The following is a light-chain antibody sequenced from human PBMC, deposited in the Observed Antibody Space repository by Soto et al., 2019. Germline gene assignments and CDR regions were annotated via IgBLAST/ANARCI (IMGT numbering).Light chain of an antibody. CDR2: GAS. J-gene: IGKJ4*01. CDR1: QSVSSNY. Sequence: EIVLTQSPGTLSSSPGERITLSCRSSQSVSSNYLAWYQQKPGQAPRLLIYGASSRATGIPDRFSGSWSGTDCTLTISRLEPEDVAVFYCQQYGSSPLTFGGGTKVDIK. CDR3: QQYGSSPLT. V-gene: IGKV3-20*01.